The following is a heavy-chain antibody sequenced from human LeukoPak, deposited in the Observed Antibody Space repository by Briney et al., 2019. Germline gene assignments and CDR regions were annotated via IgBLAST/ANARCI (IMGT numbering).Heavy chain of an antibody. J-gene: IGHJ4*02. D-gene: IGHD3-22*01. CDR3: AGGYYDSSGYYRDY. CDR2: ISSSGSTI. Sequence: PGGSLRLSSAASGFTFSDYYMSWIRQAPGKGLEWVSYISSSGSTIYYADSVKGRFTISRDNAKNSLYLQMNSLRAEDTAVYYCAGGYYDSSGYYRDYWGQGTLVTVSS. V-gene: IGHV3-11*01. CDR1: GFTFSDYY.